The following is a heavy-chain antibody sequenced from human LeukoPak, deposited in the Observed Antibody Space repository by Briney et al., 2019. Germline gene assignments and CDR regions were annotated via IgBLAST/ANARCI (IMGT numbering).Heavy chain of an antibody. CDR3: GRDPRGYYDFWSGYTHDAFDI. V-gene: IGHV3-7*01. CDR1: GFTFSSYW. D-gene: IGHD3-3*01. J-gene: IGHJ3*02. CDR2: IKQDGSEK. Sequence: GGSLRLSCAASGFTFSSYWMSWVRQAPGKGLEWVANIKQDGSEKYYVDSVKGRFTISRDNAKNSLYLQMNSLRAEDTAVYYCGRDPRGYYDFWSGYTHDAFDIWGQGTMVTASS.